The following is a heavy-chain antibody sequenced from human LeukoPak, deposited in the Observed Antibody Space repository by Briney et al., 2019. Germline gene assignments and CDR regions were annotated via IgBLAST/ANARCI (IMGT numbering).Heavy chain of an antibody. D-gene: IGHD6-6*01. CDR3: AKDIRSSSEGFDY. V-gene: IGHV3-9*01. J-gene: IGHJ4*02. CDR2: INWNSRSI. Sequence: GGSLRLSCAASGFIFDNYAMHWVRQAPGKGLEWVSGINWNSRSIGYADSVKGRFTISRDNAKNSLYFKMNSLRAENTALYYCAKDIRSSSEGFDYWGQGILVTVSS. CDR1: GFIFDNYA.